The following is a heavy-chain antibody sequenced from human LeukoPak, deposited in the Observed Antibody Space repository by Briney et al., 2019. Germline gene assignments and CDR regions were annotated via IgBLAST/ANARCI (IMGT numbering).Heavy chain of an antibody. V-gene: IGHV4-59*01. CDR2: IYYSGST. J-gene: IGHJ4*02. D-gene: IGHD6-13*01. CDR1: GGSISSYS. Sequence: SETLSLTCTVSGGSISSYSWSWIRQPPGKGLEWIGYIYYSGSTNYNPSLKSRVTISVDTSKNHFSLKLSSVTAADTAVYYCARGLIAAAADDFDYWGQGTLVTVSS. CDR3: ARGLIAAAADDFDY.